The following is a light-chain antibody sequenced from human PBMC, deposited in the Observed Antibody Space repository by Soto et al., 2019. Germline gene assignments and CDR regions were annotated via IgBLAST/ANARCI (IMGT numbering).Light chain of an antibody. CDR3: AAWDDTLNGQV. CDR2: DVS. V-gene: IGLV2-14*01. Sequence: QSALTQPASVSGSPGQSITISCTGSSSDVGGFDYVSWYQQHPGKAPKLMIYDVSDRPSGVSSRFSGSKSGNTASLTISGLQAEDEADYYCAAWDDTLNGQVFGGGTQLTVL. J-gene: IGLJ3*02. CDR1: SSDVGGFDY.